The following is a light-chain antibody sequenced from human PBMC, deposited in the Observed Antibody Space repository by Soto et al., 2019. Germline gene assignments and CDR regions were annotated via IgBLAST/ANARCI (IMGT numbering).Light chain of an antibody. CDR1: SSNIGTNY. CDR3: ASWDDSLSGVV. V-gene: IGLV1-47*01. CDR2: RNN. J-gene: IGLJ2*01. Sequence: QSVLPQPPSASGTPGQRVTISSSGSSSNIGTNYVYWYQQFPGTAPKLLIYRNNQRPSGVPDRFSGSKSGTSASLAISGLRSEDEADYYCASWDDSLSGVVLGGGTKLTVL.